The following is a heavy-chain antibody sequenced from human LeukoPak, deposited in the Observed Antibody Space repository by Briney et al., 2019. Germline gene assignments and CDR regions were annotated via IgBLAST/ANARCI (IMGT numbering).Heavy chain of an antibody. CDR3: ARDAETSLAN. CDR1: GFAVSSKY. V-gene: IGHV3-66*01. D-gene: IGHD5-24*01. J-gene: IGHJ4*02. Sequence: GGSLRHSCAASGFAVSSKYMNWVRQAPGKGLEWVTVIYLDGRADYADSVKGRFTISSDNSKNTVYLQMNSLKDEDTAVYYCARDAETSLANWGQGTLVTVSP. CDR2: IYLDGRA.